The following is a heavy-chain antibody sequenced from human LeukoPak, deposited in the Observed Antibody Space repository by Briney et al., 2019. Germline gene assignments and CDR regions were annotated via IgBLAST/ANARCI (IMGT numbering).Heavy chain of an antibody. J-gene: IGHJ4*02. CDR1: GYTFTDYY. V-gene: IGHV1-2*02. CDR2: LNPNNGAT. D-gene: IGHD2-15*01. CDR3: ARDLGFCSGGSCGSMTTVTSYDY. Sequence: ASVKVSCKASGYTFTDYYMHWVRQAPGQGLEWMGWLNPNNGATNFAQKFQGRVTVTRDTSISTTYMELSRLRSDDTAVYYCARDLGFCSGGSCGSMTTVTSYDYWGQGTLVTVSS.